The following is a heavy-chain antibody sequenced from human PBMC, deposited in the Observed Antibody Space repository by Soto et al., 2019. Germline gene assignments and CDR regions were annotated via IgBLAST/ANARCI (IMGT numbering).Heavy chain of an antibody. CDR3: ARFSWSYSYYYYGMDV. V-gene: IGHV1-69*13. J-gene: IGHJ6*02. CDR2: IIPIFGTA. CDR1: GGTFSSYA. D-gene: IGHD1-26*01. Sequence: GASVKVSCKASGGTFSSYAISWVRQAPGQGLEWMGGIIPIFGTANYAQTFQGRVTITADESTSTAYMELSSLRSEDTAVYYCARFSWSYSYYYYGMDVWGQGTTVTVSS.